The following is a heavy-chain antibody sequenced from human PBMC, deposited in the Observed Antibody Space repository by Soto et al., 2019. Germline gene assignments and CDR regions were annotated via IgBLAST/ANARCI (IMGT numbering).Heavy chain of an antibody. Sequence: PGGSLRPSCVASGFTFSNYDMSWVRQAPGKGLEWVSTVDSAGSTYYADSVTGRFTISRDNSRNTLSLQMNSLRAEDTAVYYCAKHRLARGIDYWGQGTPVTVSS. CDR1: GFTFSNYD. J-gene: IGHJ4*02. CDR3: AKHRLARGIDY. CDR2: VDSAGST. D-gene: IGHD3-10*01. V-gene: IGHV3-23*01.